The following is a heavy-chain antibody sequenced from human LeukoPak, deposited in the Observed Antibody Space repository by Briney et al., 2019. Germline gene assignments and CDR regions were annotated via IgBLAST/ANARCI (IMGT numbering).Heavy chain of an antibody. D-gene: IGHD1-26*01. CDR1: GGTFSSYA. J-gene: IGHJ4*02. Sequence: SVKVSCKASGGTFSSYAISWVRQAPGQGVEWMGGIIHIFGTANYAQKFQRRVTITTDESTSTAYMELSSLRSEDTAVYYCARAESTVQPLVGWGQGTLVTVSS. V-gene: IGHV1-69*05. CDR2: IIHIFGTA. CDR3: ARAESTVQPLVG.